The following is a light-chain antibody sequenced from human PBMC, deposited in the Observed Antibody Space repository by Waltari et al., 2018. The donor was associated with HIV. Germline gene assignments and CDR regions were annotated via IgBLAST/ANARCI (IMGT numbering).Light chain of an antibody. J-gene: IGLJ2*01. CDR1: NIGPKS. Sequence: SYVLTQPPPVSVAPGKTAKITCVGNNIGPKSVHWYQQKPDQAPVLVIYCNADRPSGIPERFAGSNSGNTATLTINRVEAGDEADYYCHVWDTISDHVVFGGGSKLTV. V-gene: IGLV3-21*04. CDR2: CNA. CDR3: HVWDTISDHVV.